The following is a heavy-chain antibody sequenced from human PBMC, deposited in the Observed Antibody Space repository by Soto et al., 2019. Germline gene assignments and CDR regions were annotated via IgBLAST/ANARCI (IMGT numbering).Heavy chain of an antibody. V-gene: IGHV3-21*01. Sequence: GGSLRLSCAASGVTFSSYSMNWVRQAQGKGLEWVSSISSSSSYIYYADSVKGRFTISRDNAKNSLYLQMNSLRAEDTAVYYCARDRRPQGAFDIWGQGTMVTVSS. J-gene: IGHJ3*02. CDR1: GVTFSSYS. CDR2: ISSSSSYI. CDR3: ARDRRPQGAFDI.